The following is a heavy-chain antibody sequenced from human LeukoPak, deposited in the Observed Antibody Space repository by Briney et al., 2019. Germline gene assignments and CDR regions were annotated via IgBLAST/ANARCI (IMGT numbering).Heavy chain of an antibody. CDR2: IYHSGST. CDR1: GDSISSSNW. D-gene: IGHD6-19*01. V-gene: IGHV4-4*02. CDR3: ASRSSGWYFEN. J-gene: IGHJ4*02. Sequence: SETLSLTCAVSGDSISSSNWWNWVRQPPGKGLEWIGEIYHSGSTHYNPSLKSRITISVDKSKNQFSLKLSSVTAADTAVYYCASRSSGWYFENWGQGTLVTVSS.